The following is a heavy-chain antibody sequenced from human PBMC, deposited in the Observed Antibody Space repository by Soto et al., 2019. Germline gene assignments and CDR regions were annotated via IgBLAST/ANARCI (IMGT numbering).Heavy chain of an antibody. D-gene: IGHD3-10*01. CDR1: GFTFSSYW. V-gene: IGHV3-74*01. J-gene: IGHJ6*02. CDR2: INSDGSST. Sequence: GGSLRLSCAASGFTFSSYWMHWVRQAPGKGLVWVSRINSDGSSTSYADSVKGRFTISRDNAKNTLYLQMNSLRAEDTAVYYCARDRIGGSGSYYLQYYCYYGMDVWGQGTTVTVSS. CDR3: ARDRIGGSGSYYLQYYCYYGMDV.